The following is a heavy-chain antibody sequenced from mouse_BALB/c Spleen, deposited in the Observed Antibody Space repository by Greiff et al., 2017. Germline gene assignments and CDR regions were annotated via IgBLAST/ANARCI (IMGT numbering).Heavy chain of an antibody. V-gene: IGHV3-2*02. D-gene: IGHD2-1*01. Sequence: EVKLVESGPGLVKPSQSLSLTCTVTGYSITSDYAWNWIRQFPGNKLEWMGYISYSGSTSYNPSLKSRISITRDTSKNQFFLQLNSVTTEDTATYYCAREGNGNYVLWYFDVWGAGTTVTVSS. CDR1: GYSITSDYA. CDR3: AREGNGNYVLWYFDV. J-gene: IGHJ1*01. CDR2: ISYSGST.